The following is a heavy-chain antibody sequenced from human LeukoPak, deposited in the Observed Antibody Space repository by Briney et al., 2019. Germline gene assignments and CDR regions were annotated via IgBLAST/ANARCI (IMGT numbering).Heavy chain of an antibody. V-gene: IGHV1-69*13. D-gene: IGHD3-10*01. CDR2: IIPIFGTA. CDR3: ARAGYYGSGTGGSGMDV. Sequence: ASVKVSCKASGGTFSSYAISWVRQAPGQGLEWMGGIIPIFGTANYAQKFQGRVTITADESTSTAYMELSSLRSEDTAVYYCARAGYYGSGTGGSGMDVWGQGTTVTVSS. J-gene: IGHJ6*02. CDR1: GGTFSSYA.